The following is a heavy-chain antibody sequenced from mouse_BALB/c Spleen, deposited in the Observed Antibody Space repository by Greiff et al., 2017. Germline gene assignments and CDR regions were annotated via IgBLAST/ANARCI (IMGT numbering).Heavy chain of an antibody. CDR3: ASEITTKDWFAY. CDR2: INPSNGRT. D-gene: IGHD2-4*01. CDR1: GYTFTSYW. Sequence: VQLQQPGAELVKPGASVKLPCKASGYTFTSYWMHWVKQRPGQGLEWIGEINPSNGRTNYNEKFKSKATLTVDKSSSTAYMQLSSLTSEDSAVYYCASEITTKDWFAYWGQGTLVTVSA. J-gene: IGHJ3*01. V-gene: IGHV1S81*02.